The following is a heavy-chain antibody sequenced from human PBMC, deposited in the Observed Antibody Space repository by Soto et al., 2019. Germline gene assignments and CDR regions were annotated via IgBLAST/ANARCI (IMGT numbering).Heavy chain of an antibody. Sequence: GASVKVSCKASGGTFSSYAISWVRQAPGQGLEWMGGIIPIFGTANYAQKFQGRVTITADESTSTAYMELSSLRSEDTAVYYCARDGDGYTSHYFXYWGQGTLVTVSS. D-gene: IGHD5-12*01. CDR3: ARDGDGYTSHYFXY. V-gene: IGHV1-69*13. J-gene: IGHJ4*02. CDR2: IIPIFGTA. CDR1: GGTFSSYA.